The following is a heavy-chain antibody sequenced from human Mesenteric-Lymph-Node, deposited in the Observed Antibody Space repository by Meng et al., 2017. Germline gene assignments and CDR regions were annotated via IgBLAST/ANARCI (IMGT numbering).Heavy chain of an antibody. CDR3: ARDDGYRTVDY. CDR1: GFTFSSYS. CDR2: ISSSSSYI. J-gene: IGHJ4*02. D-gene: IGHD5-24*01. Sequence: GESLKISCAASGFTFSSYSMNWVRQAPGKGLEWVSSISSSSSYIYYADSVKGRFTISRDNAKNSLYLQMNSLRAEDTAVYYCARDDGYRTVDYWGQGTLVTVSS. V-gene: IGHV3-21*01.